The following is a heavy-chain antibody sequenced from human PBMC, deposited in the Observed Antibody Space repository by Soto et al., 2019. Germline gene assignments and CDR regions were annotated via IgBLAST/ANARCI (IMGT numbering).Heavy chain of an antibody. Sequence: VQLAESGVDVVQPGRSLRLSCAASGFIFSSFALHWVRQTPDKGLEWVAFISNDGSQTYYADSVKGRFTISRDNSNNSLTLQMDRLRPEDTARYYCARHPYFDYMYGTPDYWGQGTLVAVSS. CDR3: ARHPYFDYMYGTPDY. J-gene: IGHJ4*02. V-gene: IGHV3-30-3*01. D-gene: IGHD3-16*01. CDR1: GFIFSSFA. CDR2: ISNDGSQT.